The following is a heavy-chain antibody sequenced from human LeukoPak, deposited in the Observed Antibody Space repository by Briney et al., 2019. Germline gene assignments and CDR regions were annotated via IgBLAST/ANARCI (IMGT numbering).Heavy chain of an antibody. CDR3: ARDSSSGWDTFRSPDNWFDP. J-gene: IGHJ5*02. CDR1: GFTFSSYS. D-gene: IGHD6-19*01. Sequence: PGGSLRLSCAASGFTFSSYSMNWVRQAPGKGLEYVSAISSNGGSTYYANSVKGRFTISRDNSKNTLYLQMGSLRAEDMAVYYCARDSSSGWDTFRSPDNWFDPWGQGTLVTVSS. CDR2: ISSNGGST. V-gene: IGHV3-64*01.